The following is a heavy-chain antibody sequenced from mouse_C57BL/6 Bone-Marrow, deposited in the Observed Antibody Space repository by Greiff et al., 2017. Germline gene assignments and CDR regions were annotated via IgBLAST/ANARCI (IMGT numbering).Heavy chain of an antibody. Sequence: QVQLKQSGAELVKPGASVKLSCKASGYTFTEYTIHWVKQRSGQGLEWIGWFYPGSGSIKYNEKFKDKATLTADKSSSTVYMELSRLTSEDSAVYFCARHARYYYGSSYGYFDVWGTGTTVTVSS. V-gene: IGHV1-62-2*01. D-gene: IGHD1-1*01. CDR1: GYTFTEYT. J-gene: IGHJ1*03. CDR2: FYPGSGSI. CDR3: ARHARYYYGSSYGYFDV.